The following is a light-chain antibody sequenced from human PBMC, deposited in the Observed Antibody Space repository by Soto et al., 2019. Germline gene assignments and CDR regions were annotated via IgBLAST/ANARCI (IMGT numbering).Light chain of an antibody. Sequence: QSVLAQPASVSGSPGQSITISCTGTSSDVGSYHLVSWYQQHPGKAPRLMIYDVRKRPSGVPNRFSGSKSGNTASLTISGLQAEDEADYYCCSYAGITTHVFGTGTKVTV. CDR2: DVR. J-gene: IGLJ1*01. CDR1: SSDVGSYHL. V-gene: IGLV2-23*02. CDR3: CSYAGITTHV.